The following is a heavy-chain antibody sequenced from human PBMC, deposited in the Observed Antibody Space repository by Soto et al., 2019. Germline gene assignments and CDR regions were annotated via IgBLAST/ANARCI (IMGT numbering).Heavy chain of an antibody. CDR2: IYPSDSDT. CDR3: ARGGVLTRTFDY. CDR1: GYNFSGYW. D-gene: IGHD3-3*01. V-gene: IGHV5-51*01. Sequence: ESLNFSCKGSGYNFSGYWIAWVRQMPGKGLELMGIIYPSDSDTRYRPSFQGHVTISADKFISSAYLQWSSLRASDTAMYYCARGGVLTRTFDYWGQGTPVTVS. J-gene: IGHJ4*02.